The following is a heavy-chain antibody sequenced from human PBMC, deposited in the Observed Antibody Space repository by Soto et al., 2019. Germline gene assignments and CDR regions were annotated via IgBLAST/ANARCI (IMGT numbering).Heavy chain of an antibody. J-gene: IGHJ3*02. CDR1: GFTFGDYA. D-gene: IGHD1-26*01. CDR3: TRDRVVGATPLWDPYVAFDI. Sequence: EVQLVESGGGLVKPGRSLRLSCTASGFTFGDYAMSWFRQAPGKGLEWVGFIRSKAYGGTTEYAASVKGRFTISRDDSKSIAYLQMNSLKTEDTAVYYCTRDRVVGATPLWDPYVAFDIWGQGTMVTVSS. CDR2: IRSKAYGGTT. V-gene: IGHV3-49*05.